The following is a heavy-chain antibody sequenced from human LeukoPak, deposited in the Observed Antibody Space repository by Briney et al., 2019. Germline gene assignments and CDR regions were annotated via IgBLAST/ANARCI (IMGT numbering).Heavy chain of an antibody. CDR1: GFTVSSNY. CDR2: IYSGGST. J-gene: IGHJ4*02. V-gene: IGHV3-66*01. CDR3: ARGLGGFDY. Sequence: GGSLGLSCAASGFTVSSNYMSWVRQAPGKGLERVSVIYSGGSTYYADSVKGRFTISRDNSKNTLYLQMNSLRAEDTAVYYCARGLGGFDYWGQGTLVTVSS.